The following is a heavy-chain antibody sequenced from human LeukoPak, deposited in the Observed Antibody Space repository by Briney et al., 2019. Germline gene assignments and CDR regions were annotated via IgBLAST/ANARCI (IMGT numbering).Heavy chain of an antibody. CDR3: ARERSRYYYDSSRSMDV. J-gene: IGHJ6*02. CDR2: IYTSGST. Sequence: SETLSLTCTVSGGSISSYYWSWIRQPPGKGLEWIGYIYTSGSTNYNPSLKSRVTISVDTSKNQFSLKLSSVTAADTAVYYCARERSRYYYDSSRSMDVWGQGTTVTVSS. D-gene: IGHD3-22*01. CDR1: GGSISSYY. V-gene: IGHV4-4*09.